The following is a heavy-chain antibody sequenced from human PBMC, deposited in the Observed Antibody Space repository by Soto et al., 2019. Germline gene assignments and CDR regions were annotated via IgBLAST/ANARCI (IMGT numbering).Heavy chain of an antibody. CDR3: AGPPELTRIYYYYGMDV. V-gene: IGHV1-69*13. Sequence: SVKVSCKASGGTFSSYAINWVRQAPGQGLEWMGGIIPIFGTANYAQKFQGRVTITADESTSTAYMELSSLRSEDTAVYYCAGPPELTRIYYYYGMDVWGQGTTVTVSS. D-gene: IGHD1-7*01. CDR2: IIPIFGTA. CDR1: GGTFSSYA. J-gene: IGHJ6*02.